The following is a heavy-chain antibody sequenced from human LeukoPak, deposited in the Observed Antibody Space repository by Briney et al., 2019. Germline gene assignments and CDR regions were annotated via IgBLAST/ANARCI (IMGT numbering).Heavy chain of an antibody. J-gene: IGHJ5*02. D-gene: IGHD6-19*01. CDR2: MNPNSGNT. V-gene: IGHV1-8*03. CDR1: GYTFTSYD. CDR3: ARSFSSGWYHNWFDP. Sequence: ASVKVSCKASGYTFTSYDISWVRQATGQGLEWMGWMNPNSGNTGYAQKFQGRVTITRNTSISTAYMELSSLRSEDTAVYYCARSFSSGWYHNWFDPWGQGTLVTVSS.